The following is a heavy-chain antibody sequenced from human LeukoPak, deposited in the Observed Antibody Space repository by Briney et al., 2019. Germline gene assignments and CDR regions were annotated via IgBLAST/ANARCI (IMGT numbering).Heavy chain of an antibody. CDR1: GYTFTSYG. V-gene: IGHV1-46*01. CDR3: ARDYGDYGYFQH. J-gene: IGHJ1*01. CDR2: INPSGGST. D-gene: IGHD4-17*01. Sequence: ASVKVSCKASGYTFTSYGISWVRQAPGQGLEWMGIINPSGGSTSYAQKFQGRVTMTRDTSTSTVYMELSSLRSEDTAVYYCARDYGDYGYFQHWGQGTLVTVSS.